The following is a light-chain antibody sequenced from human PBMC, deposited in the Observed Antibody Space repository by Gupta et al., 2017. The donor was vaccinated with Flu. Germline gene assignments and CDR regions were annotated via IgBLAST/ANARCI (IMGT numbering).Light chain of an antibody. Sequence: IQMTQSPSSLSASVGDRVTIACRTSQRISTFLNWYQQKPGKAPNLLIYVVSSLQSGVPSRFSGSGSGTDFTLTISSLQPEDFATYYCQQSYSTPWTFGQGTKVEI. V-gene: IGKV1-39*01. CDR1: QRISTF. CDR2: VVS. J-gene: IGKJ1*01. CDR3: QQSYSTPWT.